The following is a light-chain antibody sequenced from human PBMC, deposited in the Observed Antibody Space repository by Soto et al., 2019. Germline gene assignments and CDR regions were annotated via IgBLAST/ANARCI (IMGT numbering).Light chain of an antibody. CDR1: QSVSSSY. Sequence: EILLTQSPGTLSLSPGERATLSCRASQSVSSSYLAWYQQKPGQATRLLIYGASRRATGIPDRFSGSGSGTDFTLTISRLEPEDFAVYYYQQDGRAPVAFVQGTTVAIK. CDR3: QQDGRAPVA. V-gene: IGKV3-20*01. CDR2: GAS. J-gene: IGKJ1*01.